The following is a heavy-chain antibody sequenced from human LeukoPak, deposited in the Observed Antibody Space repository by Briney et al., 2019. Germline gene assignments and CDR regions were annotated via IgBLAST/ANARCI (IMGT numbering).Heavy chain of an antibody. CDR3: ARVRYSYGYRGEDFDY. V-gene: IGHV1-18*01. CDR2: ISAYNGNT. CDR1: GGTFSSNA. J-gene: IGHJ4*02. Sequence: ASVKVSCKASGGTFSSNAISWVRQAPGQGLEWMGWISAYNGNTNYAQKLQGRVTMTTDTSTSTAYMELRSLRSDDTAVYYCARVRYSYGYRGEDFDYWGQGTLVTVSS. D-gene: IGHD5-18*01.